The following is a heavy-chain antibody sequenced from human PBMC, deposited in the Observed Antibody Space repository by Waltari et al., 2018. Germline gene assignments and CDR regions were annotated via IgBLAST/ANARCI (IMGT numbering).Heavy chain of an antibody. D-gene: IGHD3-16*02. V-gene: IGHV4-38-2*01. J-gene: IGHJ4*02. CDR3: ATVDTFGGIMVARFDY. CDR2: VFRSGRS. Sequence: QVQLRESGPGLVKPSETLSLTCAVSGYSISNGYYWGWIRQPPGKGLEYVGSVFRSGRSYYNAALKGRVTISLDTSKNQFSLKLNSVTAADTALYYCATVDTFGGIMVARFDYWGQGILVTVSS. CDR1: GYSISNGYY.